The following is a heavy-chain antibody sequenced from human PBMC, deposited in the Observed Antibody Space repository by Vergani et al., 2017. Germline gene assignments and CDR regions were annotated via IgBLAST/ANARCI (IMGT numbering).Heavy chain of an antibody. CDR1: GFTFSSYW. Sequence: EVQLVESGGGLVQPGGSLRLSCAASGFTFSSYWMHWVRQAPGKGLVWVSRINSDGSSTSYADSVKGRFTISRDNSKNTLYLQMNSLRAEDTAVYYCARGITHSNSWPNYGMDVWGQGTTVTVSS. CDR3: ARGITHSNSWPNYGMDV. V-gene: IGHV3-74*01. CDR2: INSDGSST. J-gene: IGHJ6*02. D-gene: IGHD6-13*01.